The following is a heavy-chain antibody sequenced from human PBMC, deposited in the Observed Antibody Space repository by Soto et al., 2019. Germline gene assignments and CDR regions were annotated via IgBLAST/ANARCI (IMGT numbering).Heavy chain of an antibody. CDR1: GYVFTSFY. J-gene: IGHJ4*02. CDR3: ASPRGYNYSLFDF. D-gene: IGHD5-12*01. Sequence: GESLKISCKGSGYVFTSFYIAWVRQMPGKALEWMGVIYPDNSDTIYSPSFQGRVTISADKSINTAYLQWSSLEASDTAMYYCASPRGYNYSLFDFWGQGTLVIVSS. CDR2: IYPDNSDT. V-gene: IGHV5-51*01.